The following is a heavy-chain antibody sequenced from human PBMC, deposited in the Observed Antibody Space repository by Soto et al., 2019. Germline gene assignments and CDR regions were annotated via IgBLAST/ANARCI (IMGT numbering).Heavy chain of an antibody. CDR3: ARGRAGNWFVP. Sequence: SETLSLTCTVSGGSISSYYWSWIRQPPGKGLEWIGYIYYSGSTNYNPSLKSRVTISVDTSKNQFSLKLSSVAAADTAVYYCARGRAGNWFVPWGQGTLVTVSS. CDR2: IYYSGST. J-gene: IGHJ5*02. V-gene: IGHV4-59*01. CDR1: GGSISSYY.